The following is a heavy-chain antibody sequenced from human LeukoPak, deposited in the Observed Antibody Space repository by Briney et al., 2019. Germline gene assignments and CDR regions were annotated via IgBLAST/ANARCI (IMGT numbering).Heavy chain of an antibody. D-gene: IGHD3-22*01. CDR3: AKYDYYDSSRSHV. Sequence: GGSLRLYCAASGFTFSNYAMNWVRQAPGKGLEWVSAISGSGDSSYYADSVKGRFTISRDNSKNTLYLQMNSLRAEDTAIYYCAKYDYYDSSRSHVGGQGTLVTVSS. CDR2: ISGSGDSS. CDR1: GFTFSNYA. J-gene: IGHJ4*02. V-gene: IGHV3-23*01.